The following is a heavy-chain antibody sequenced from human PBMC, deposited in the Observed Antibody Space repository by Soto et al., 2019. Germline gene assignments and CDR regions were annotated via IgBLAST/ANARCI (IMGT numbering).Heavy chain of an antibody. D-gene: IGHD3-16*02. Sequence: ASVKVSCKASGYTFIGNYIHWVRQAPGQGLEWMGIINPSGGSTSYAQKFQGRVTMTRDTSTSTVYMELSSLRSEDTAVYYCARSPPPYDYVWGSYRNRGWFDPWGQGTLVTVSS. CDR1: GYTFIGNY. CDR3: ARSPPPYDYVWGSYRNRGWFDP. J-gene: IGHJ5*02. V-gene: IGHV1-46*01. CDR2: INPSGGST.